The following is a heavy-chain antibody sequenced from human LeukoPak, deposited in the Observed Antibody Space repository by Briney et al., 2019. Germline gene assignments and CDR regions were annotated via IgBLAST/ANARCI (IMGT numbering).Heavy chain of an antibody. CDR1: GFTFSSYG. Sequence: PGRSLRLSCAASGFTFSSYGMHWVRQAPGKGLEWVAVISNDGSNKYYADSVRGRLIISRDNSRNTLYLQMNSLRVEDTAVYYCAKDRGYSDSSGFLDYWGQGTLVTASS. D-gene: IGHD3-22*01. CDR3: AKDRGYSDSSGFLDY. V-gene: IGHV3-30*18. J-gene: IGHJ4*02. CDR2: ISNDGSNK.